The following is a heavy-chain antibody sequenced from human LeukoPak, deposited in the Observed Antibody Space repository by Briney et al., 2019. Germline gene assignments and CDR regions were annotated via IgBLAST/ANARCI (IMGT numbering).Heavy chain of an antibody. CDR1: GGPIRSHY. J-gene: IGHJ6*03. CDR3: ASSGVTGNYYYYMDV. V-gene: IGHV4-59*11. D-gene: IGHD2-21*02. CDR2: TSYGGST. Sequence: SETLSLTCIVSGGPIRSHYWTWIPQSAGKGLEWIGYTSYGGSTNYNPSLKSRVTISVDTSKNQFSLKLTSVTAADTAVYYCASSGVTGNYYYYMDVWGKGTTVTVSS.